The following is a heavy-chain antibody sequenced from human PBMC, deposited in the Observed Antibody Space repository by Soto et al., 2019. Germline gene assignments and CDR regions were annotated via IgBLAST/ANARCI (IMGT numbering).Heavy chain of an antibody. CDR3: ARSPVLVRGVRAFDY. V-gene: IGHV3-13*01. J-gene: IGHJ4*02. CDR1: GFTFSRND. D-gene: IGHD3-10*01. CDR2: IGTAGDT. Sequence: PGGSLRLSCAASGFTFSRNDMHWVRQVPGKGLEWVSVIGTAGDTYYPGSVKGRFVISRENAKNSLYLQMNNLRAEDTAVYYCARSPVLVRGVRAFDYWGQGALVTVSS.